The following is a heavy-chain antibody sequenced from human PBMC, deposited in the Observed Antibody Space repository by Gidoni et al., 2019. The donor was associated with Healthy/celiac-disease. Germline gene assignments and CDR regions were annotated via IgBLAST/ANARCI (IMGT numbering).Heavy chain of an antibody. V-gene: IGHV4-34*01. CDR3: ARGFWDSSGYYYEGFDY. J-gene: IGHJ4*02. CDR2: INHSGST. Sequence: QVQLQQWGAGLLKPSETLSLTCAVYGGSFSGYYWRWIRQPPGKGLEWIGEINHSGSTNYNPSLKSRVTISVDTSKNQFSLKLSSVTAADTAVYYCARGFWDSSGYYYEGFDYWGQGTLVTVSS. CDR1: GGSFSGYY. D-gene: IGHD3-22*01.